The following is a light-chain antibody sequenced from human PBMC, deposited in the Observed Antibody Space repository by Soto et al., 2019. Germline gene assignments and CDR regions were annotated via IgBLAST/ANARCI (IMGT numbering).Light chain of an antibody. V-gene: IGLV2-23*01. Sequence: QSALTQPASVSGSPGQSITISCTGTSSDVGNYNLVSWYQQQPGKAPKLMIYEGSKRPSGLSNRFSGSKSGNTASLTISGLQAEDEADYYCCSYAGSSTYVFGTGTKLTVL. CDR1: SSDVGNYNL. CDR3: CSYAGSSTYV. CDR2: EGS. J-gene: IGLJ1*01.